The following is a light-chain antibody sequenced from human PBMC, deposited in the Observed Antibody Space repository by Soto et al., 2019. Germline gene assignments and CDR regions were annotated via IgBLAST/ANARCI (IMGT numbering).Light chain of an antibody. Sequence: EIVLTQSPCTLSLSPGERATLSCRASQSVSNNYLAWYQQKPGQAPRLLIYGASTRATGIPDRFSGSGSGTEFTLSISSLQSEDFAVYYCQQYYNWPRTFGQGTKVDIK. CDR1: QSVSNN. CDR3: QQYYNWPRT. J-gene: IGKJ1*01. V-gene: IGKV3-15*01. CDR2: GAS.